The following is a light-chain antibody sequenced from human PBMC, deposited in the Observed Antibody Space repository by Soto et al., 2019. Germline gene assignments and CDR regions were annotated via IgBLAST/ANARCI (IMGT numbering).Light chain of an antibody. J-gene: IGLJ2*01. CDR3: SSYAGSNTVL. Sequence: QSVLTQPPSASGSPGQSVTISYTGTSSDVGGYNCVSWYQQHPGKAPQLMIYEVTKRPSGVPDRFSGSKSGNTASLTVSGLQAEDEADYYCSSYAGSNTVLFGGGTKVTVL. CDR2: EVT. CDR1: SSDVGGYNC. V-gene: IGLV2-8*01.